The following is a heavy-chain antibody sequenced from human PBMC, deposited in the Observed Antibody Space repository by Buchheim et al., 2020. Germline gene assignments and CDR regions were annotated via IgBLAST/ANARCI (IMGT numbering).Heavy chain of an antibody. V-gene: IGHV3-23*01. CDR1: GFTFSSYA. CDR2: ISGSGGSP. Sequence: EVQLLESGGGLVQPGGSLRLSCAASGFTFSSYAMSWVRQAPGKGLEWVSAISGSGGSPYYADSVKGRFTISRDNSKNTLYLQMNSLRAEDTAVYYCAKQGGSSWNFYYYYGMDVWGQGTT. CDR3: AKQGGSSWNFYYYYGMDV. J-gene: IGHJ6*02. D-gene: IGHD6-13*01.